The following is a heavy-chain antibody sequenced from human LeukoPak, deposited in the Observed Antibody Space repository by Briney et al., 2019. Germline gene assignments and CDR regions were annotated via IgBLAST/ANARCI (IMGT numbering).Heavy chain of an antibody. CDR1: GYTLTKLS. CDR3: ATEVSPYYDFWSGYYMDV. D-gene: IGHD3-3*01. CDR2: FDHEDGET. V-gene: IGHV1-24*01. J-gene: IGHJ6*03. Sequence: ASVKVSCKVSGYTLTKLSMHWVRQAPGKGLEWRGGFDHEDGETIYAQKFQGRVTMTEDTSTDTAYMELSSLRSEDTAVYYCATEVSPYYDFWSGYYMDVWGKGTTVTVSS.